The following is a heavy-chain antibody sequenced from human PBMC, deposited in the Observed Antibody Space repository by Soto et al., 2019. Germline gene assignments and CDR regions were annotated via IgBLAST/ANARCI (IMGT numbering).Heavy chain of an antibody. CDR1: GGSISSGGYY. CDR3: ARDGPYYYGSGSYYPRAGAFDI. D-gene: IGHD3-10*01. V-gene: IGHV4-31*03. CDR2: IYYSGST. J-gene: IGHJ3*02. Sequence: PSETLSLTCTVSGGSISSGGYYWSWIRQHPGKGLEWIGYIYYSGSTYYNPSLKSRVTISVDTSKNQFSLKLSSVTAADTAVYYCARDGPYYYGSGSYYPRAGAFDIWGQGTMVTVSS.